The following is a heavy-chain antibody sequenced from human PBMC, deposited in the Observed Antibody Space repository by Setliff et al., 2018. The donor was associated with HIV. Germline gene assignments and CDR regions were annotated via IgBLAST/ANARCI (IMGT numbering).Heavy chain of an antibody. CDR2: IYYTGST. Sequence: SETLSLTCTDSGASISSSSHHWAWIRQPPGKGLEYIGNIYYTGSTHHNPSLESRVATSVDTSKNQFSLKLSSVTAADTAVYYCARIVRWELVATSTFFYYYMDVWGKGTTVTAP. D-gene: IGHD1-26*01. J-gene: IGHJ6*03. CDR3: ARIVRWELVATSTFFYYYMDV. V-gene: IGHV4-39*01. CDR1: GASISSSSHH.